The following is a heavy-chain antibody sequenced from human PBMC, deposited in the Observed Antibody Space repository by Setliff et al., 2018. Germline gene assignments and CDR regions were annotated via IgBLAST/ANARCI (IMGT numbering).Heavy chain of an antibody. Sequence: TLSLTCTVSGGSISSGSNYWSWIRQPAGRGLEWIGHIDPSGNTNYHPSLKSRVTISVDTSKNQFSLKLSSVAAADTAVYYCARRRWEAVDYFDYWGQGTLVTVSS. V-gene: IGHV4-61*09. CDR2: IDPSGNT. J-gene: IGHJ4*02. CDR1: GGSISSGSNY. CDR3: ARRRWEAVDYFDY. D-gene: IGHD1-26*01.